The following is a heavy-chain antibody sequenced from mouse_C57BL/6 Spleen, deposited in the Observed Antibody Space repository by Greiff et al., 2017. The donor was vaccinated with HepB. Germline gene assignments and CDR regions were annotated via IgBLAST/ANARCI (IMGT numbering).Heavy chain of an antibody. D-gene: IGHD4-1*01. CDR2: IYPGDGDT. J-gene: IGHJ4*01. CDR3: AGWSNWEGAMDY. V-gene: IGHV1-82*01. CDR1: GYAFSSSW. Sequence: VQLQQSGPELVKPGASVKISCKASGYAFSSSWMNWVKQRPGKGLEWIGRIYPGDGDTNYNGKFKGKATLTADKSSSTAYMQLSSLTSEDSAVYFCAGWSNWEGAMDYWGQGTSVTVSS.